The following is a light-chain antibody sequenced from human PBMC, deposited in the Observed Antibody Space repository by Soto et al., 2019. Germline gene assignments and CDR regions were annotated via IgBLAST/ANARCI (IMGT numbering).Light chain of an antibody. CDR3: SSYTSTSSLGV. CDR2: DVN. V-gene: IGLV2-14*03. CDR1: SSDISSYNF. Sequence: QSALTQPASVSGSPGQSITISCTGTSSDISSYNFVSWYQQHPGKAPKLIIYDVNNRPSGVSSRFSGSKSGNTASLTISGLQTEDEADYYCSSYTSTSSLGVFGGGTKLTVL. J-gene: IGLJ3*02.